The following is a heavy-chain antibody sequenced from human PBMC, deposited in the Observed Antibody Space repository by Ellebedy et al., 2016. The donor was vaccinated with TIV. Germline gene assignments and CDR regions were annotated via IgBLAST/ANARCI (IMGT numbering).Heavy chain of an antibody. J-gene: IGHJ6*02. Sequence: SETLSLXXAVSGGSISSGGYSWSWIRQPPGKGLEWIGYIYHSGSTYYNPSLKSRVTISVDRSKNQFSLKLSSVTAADTAVYYCARINMVRGVSGTYYYGMDVWGQGTTVTVSS. CDR3: ARINMVRGVSGTYYYGMDV. D-gene: IGHD3-10*01. V-gene: IGHV4-30-2*01. CDR2: IYHSGST. CDR1: GGSISSGGYS.